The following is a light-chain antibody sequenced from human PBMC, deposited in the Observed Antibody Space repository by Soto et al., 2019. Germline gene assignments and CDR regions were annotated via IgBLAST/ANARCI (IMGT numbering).Light chain of an antibody. CDR3: QQSYSTLWT. J-gene: IGKJ1*01. V-gene: IGKV1-39*01. CDR2: AAS. CDR1: QSIRSY. Sequence: DIQMTQSPSSLSASVGDRVTITCRASQSIRSYLNWYQQKPGKATKLLIYAASSLQSGVPSSFSGSGSGTDFTLTISILQPEDFATYYCQQSYSTLWTFVQGTKVEIK.